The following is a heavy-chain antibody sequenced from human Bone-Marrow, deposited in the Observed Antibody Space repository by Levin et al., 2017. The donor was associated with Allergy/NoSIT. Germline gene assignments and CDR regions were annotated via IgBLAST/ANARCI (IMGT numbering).Heavy chain of an antibody. J-gene: IGHJ4*02. Sequence: PGGSLRLSCTVSGGSISSYYWSWIRQPPGKGLEWIGYIYYSGSTNYNPSLKSRVTISVDTSKNQFSLKLSSVTAADTAVYYCARAGGSGSYYYWGQGTLVTVSS. D-gene: IGHD3-10*01. CDR2: IYYSGST. CDR3: ARAGGSGSYYY. V-gene: IGHV4-59*01. CDR1: GGSISSYY.